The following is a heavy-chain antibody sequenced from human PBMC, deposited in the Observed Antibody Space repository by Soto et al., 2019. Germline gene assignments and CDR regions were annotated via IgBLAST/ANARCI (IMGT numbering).Heavy chain of an antibody. Sequence: APVKVSCKDSGYTFTTYDSHWVREVPGQGLEWMGWMNPYNGNTGSTQKFQGRVTMTRNTSISTVYMELTSLRSEDTAVYYCARRKERSGPHYFDYWGQGSLVTLSS. CDR2: MNPYNGNT. D-gene: IGHD6-25*01. V-gene: IGHV1-8*01. CDR3: ARRKERSGPHYFDY. CDR1: GYTFTTYD. J-gene: IGHJ4*02.